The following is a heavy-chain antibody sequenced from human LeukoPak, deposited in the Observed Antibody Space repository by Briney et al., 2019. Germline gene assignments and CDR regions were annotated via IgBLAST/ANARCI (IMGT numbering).Heavy chain of an antibody. Sequence: GGSLRLSCAASGFTFSSYEMNWVRQAPGKGLEWVSYISSSGSTIYYADSVKGRFTISRDNAKDSLYLQMNSLRAEDTAVYYCAELGITMIGGVWGKGTTVTISS. V-gene: IGHV3-48*03. CDR3: AELGITMIGGV. D-gene: IGHD3-10*02. CDR1: GFTFSSYE. CDR2: ISSSGSTI. J-gene: IGHJ6*04.